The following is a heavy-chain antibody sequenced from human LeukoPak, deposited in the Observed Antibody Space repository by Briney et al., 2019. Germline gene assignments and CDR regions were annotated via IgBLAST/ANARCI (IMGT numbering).Heavy chain of an antibody. J-gene: IGHJ4*02. V-gene: IGHV3-21*01. CDR1: GFTFNSYS. CDR2: ISTSSTYI. CDR3: AVGLQLDC. D-gene: IGHD4-11*01. Sequence: GGSLRLSCAASGFTFNSYSMNWVRQAPGKGLEWVSSISTSSTYIHYADSVKGRFTISRDNAKNSLYLQMNSLRAEDTALYYCAVGLQLDCWGQGTLVTVTS.